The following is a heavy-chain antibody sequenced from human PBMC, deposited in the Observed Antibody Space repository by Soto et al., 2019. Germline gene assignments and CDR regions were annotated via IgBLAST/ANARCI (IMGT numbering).Heavy chain of an antibody. CDR2: IIPSFGTA. D-gene: IGHD1-1*01. J-gene: IGHJ5*02. CDR3: ARGGMRAQGWFDP. CDR1: GGTFSSYA. Sequence: QVQLVQSGAEVKKPGSSVKVSCTASGGTFSSYAISWVRQAPGKGLEWMGGIIPSFGTANYAQKFKGRVKPTANESTRTASMELSSLRSEDTAVYYCARGGMRAQGWFDPWGQGTPGSVSS. V-gene: IGHV1-69*01.